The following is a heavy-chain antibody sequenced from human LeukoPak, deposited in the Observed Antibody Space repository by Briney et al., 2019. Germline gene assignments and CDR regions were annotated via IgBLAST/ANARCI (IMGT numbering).Heavy chain of an antibody. CDR3: ARHPLGYYRGGSCSYGGNSAPFDY. CDR2: IYPGESDT. V-gene: IGHV5-51*01. J-gene: IGHJ4*02. D-gene: IGHD2-15*01. Sequence: GESLKISCKGSGYSFTTYWIAWVRQMPGKGLEWMGIIYPGESDTRYSPSFQGQVTISADKSIRTAYLQWSSLKASDTAMYYCARHPLGYYRGGSCSYGGNSAPFDYWGQGTLVTVSS. CDR1: GYSFTTYW.